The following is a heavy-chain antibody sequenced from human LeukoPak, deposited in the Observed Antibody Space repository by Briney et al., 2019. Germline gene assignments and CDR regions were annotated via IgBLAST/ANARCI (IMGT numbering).Heavy chain of an antibody. J-gene: IGHJ4*02. Sequence: ASVKVSCKASGYTFTTYDINWVRQATGQGLEWMGWMHPNSGNTGYAQKFQDRVTMTRDTSISTAYMELSSLRSEDTAAYYCVRGLNGGSYYDIDHWGQGTLVTVSS. D-gene: IGHD1-26*01. CDR3: VRGLNGGSYYDIDH. V-gene: IGHV1-8*01. CDR1: GYTFTTYD. CDR2: MHPNSGNT.